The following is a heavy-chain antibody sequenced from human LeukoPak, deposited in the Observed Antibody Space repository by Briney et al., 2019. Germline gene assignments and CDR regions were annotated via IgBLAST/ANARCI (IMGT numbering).Heavy chain of an antibody. CDR2: IYHSGST. CDR1: GGSISSSNW. J-gene: IGHJ5*02. Sequence: SGTLSLTCAVSGGSISSSNWWSWVRQPPGKGLEWIGEIYHSGSTNYNPSLKSRVTISVDTSKNQFSLKLSSVTAADTAVYYCARLGSSGYYHRDWFDPWGQGTLVTVSS. CDR3: ARLGSSGYYHRDWFDP. V-gene: IGHV4-4*02. D-gene: IGHD3-22*01.